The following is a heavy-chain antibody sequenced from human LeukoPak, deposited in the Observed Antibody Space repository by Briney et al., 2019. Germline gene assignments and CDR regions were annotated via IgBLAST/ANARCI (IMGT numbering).Heavy chain of an antibody. V-gene: IGHV3-7*01. CDR3: ARESGWGSGYYNY. CDR1: GFTFGDYA. J-gene: IGHJ4*02. CDR2: IKQDGSEK. D-gene: IGHD3-22*01. Sequence: GRSLRLSCTASGFTFGDYAMSWVRQAPGKGLEWVANIKQDGSEKYYVDSVKGRFTISRDNAKNSLYLQMNSLRAEDTAVYYCARESGWGSGYYNYWGQGTLVTVSS.